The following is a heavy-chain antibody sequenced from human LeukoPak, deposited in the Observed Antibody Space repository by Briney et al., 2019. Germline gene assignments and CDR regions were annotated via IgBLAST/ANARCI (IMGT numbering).Heavy chain of an antibody. V-gene: IGHV3-33*01. D-gene: IGHD1-14*01. CDR3: TRYNNDHFDY. CDR1: GFTFGGYG. J-gene: IGHJ4*02. CDR2: IAYDGSRA. Sequence: GGSLRLSCAGSGFTFGGYGMHWLRQTPGKGLEWVAVIAYDGSRAFYADSVKGRFTISRDNSKNTMSVRMDDLRAEDTAVYYCTRYNNDHFDYWGQGTLVTVSS.